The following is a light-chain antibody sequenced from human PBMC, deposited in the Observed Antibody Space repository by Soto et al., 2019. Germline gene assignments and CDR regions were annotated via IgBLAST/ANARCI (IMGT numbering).Light chain of an antibody. CDR2: KAS. Sequence: DIHLTQSPSTLSASVGDRVTITCRASQSISTWLAWYQQKPGTAPKLLIYKASTLESGVPSRFSGSRSGTEFTLTVSSLQPDDFATYYCQQYNDSFPYTFGQGTKVDI. J-gene: IGKJ2*01. V-gene: IGKV1-5*03. CDR1: QSISTW. CDR3: QQYNDSFPYT.